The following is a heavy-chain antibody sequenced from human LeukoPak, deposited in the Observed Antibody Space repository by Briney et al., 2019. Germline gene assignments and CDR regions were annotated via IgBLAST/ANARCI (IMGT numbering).Heavy chain of an antibody. CDR1: GGSFSGYY. D-gene: IGHD7-27*01. Sequence: SETLSLTCAVHGGSFSGYYWSWIRQPPGKGLEWIGEINHSGSTNYNPSLKSRVTISVDTSENQFSLRLRSVTAADTAMYYCARRPLGSHRPRFDYWGQGTLVTVSS. CDR3: ARRPLGSHRPRFDY. J-gene: IGHJ4*02. CDR2: INHSGST. V-gene: IGHV4-34*01.